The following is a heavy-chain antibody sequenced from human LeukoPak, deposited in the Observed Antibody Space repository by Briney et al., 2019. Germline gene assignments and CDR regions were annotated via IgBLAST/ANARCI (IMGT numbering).Heavy chain of an antibody. D-gene: IGHD2-15*01. Sequence: PSETLSLTCSVSGGSISSSNYYWGWIRQPPGKGLEWIGSIYYSGTTYYNPSLKSRVTIFVDTSKNQFSLKLSSVTAADTAVYYCASGSGGHAFDIWGQGTMVTVSS. J-gene: IGHJ3*02. CDR3: ASGSGGHAFDI. CDR2: IYYSGTT. CDR1: GGSISSSNYY. V-gene: IGHV4-39*01.